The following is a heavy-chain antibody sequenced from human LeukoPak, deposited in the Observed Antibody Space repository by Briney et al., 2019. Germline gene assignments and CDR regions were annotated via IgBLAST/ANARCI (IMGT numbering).Heavy chain of an antibody. D-gene: IGHD2-8*02. CDR1: GGSISSSSYF. CDR3: ASPSPGFDP. J-gene: IGHJ5*02. Sequence: SETLSLTCTVSGGSISSSSYFWGWIRQPPGKGLEWIGSIYYSGSTSYNTSLKSRVTISVDMSKNQFSLRLSSVTAADTAVSYCASPSPGFDPWGQGTLVTVSS. V-gene: IGHV4-39*07. CDR2: IYYSGST.